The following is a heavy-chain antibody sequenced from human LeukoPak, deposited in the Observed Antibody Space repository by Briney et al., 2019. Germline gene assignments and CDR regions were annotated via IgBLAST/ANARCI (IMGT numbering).Heavy chain of an antibody. CDR3: ARDWVLSSHYFDY. V-gene: IGHV3-21*01. Sequence: GGSLRLSCAASGFTFSSYSMNWVRQAPGKGLEWVSSISSSSSYIYYADSVKGRFTISRDNAKNSLYLQMNSLRAEDTAVYYRARDWVLSSHYFDYWGQGTLVTVSS. J-gene: IGHJ4*02. CDR2: ISSSSSYI. D-gene: IGHD2/OR15-2a*01. CDR1: GFTFSSYS.